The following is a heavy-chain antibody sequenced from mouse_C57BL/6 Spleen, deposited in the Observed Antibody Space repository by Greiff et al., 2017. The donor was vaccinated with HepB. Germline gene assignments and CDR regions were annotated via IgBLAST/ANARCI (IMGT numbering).Heavy chain of an antibody. V-gene: IGHV1-54*01. CDR2: INPGSGGT. CDR3: ARWGSSGPYYTMDY. D-gene: IGHD3-2*02. J-gene: IGHJ4*01. CDR1: GYAFTNYL. Sequence: QVQLQQSGAELVRPGTSVKVSCKASGYAFTNYLIEWIKQRPGQGLEWIGVINPGSGGTNYNEKFKGKATLTADKSSSTAYMQLSSLTSEDSAVCFCARWGSSGPYYTMDYWGQGTSVTVSS.